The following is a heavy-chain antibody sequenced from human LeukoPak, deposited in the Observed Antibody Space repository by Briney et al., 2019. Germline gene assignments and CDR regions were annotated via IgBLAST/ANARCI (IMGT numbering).Heavy chain of an antibody. V-gene: IGHV3-21*01. CDR1: GFTFSSYS. CDR2: ISSSSYI. J-gene: IGHJ5*02. D-gene: IGHD3-3*01. CDR3: ARGPLGTIFGVVTYNWFDP. Sequence: GGSLRLSCAASGFTFSSYSMNWVRQAPGKGLEWVSSISSSSYIYYADSVKGRFTISRDNAKNSLYLQMNSLRAEDTAVYYCARGPLGTIFGVVTYNWFDPWGQGTLVTVSS.